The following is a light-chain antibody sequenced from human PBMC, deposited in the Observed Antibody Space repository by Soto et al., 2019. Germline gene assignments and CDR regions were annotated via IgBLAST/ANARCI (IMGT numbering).Light chain of an antibody. J-gene: IGKJ4*01. Sequence: VVMAQSPVTLSVSPGEGATLSCRASQSVSSNSLAWYQQKPGQAPRLLIYGASNRATGIPARFSGSGSATDFTLTISSLEPEDFAVYFCQQRCDWPLTFGGGTKVDIK. CDR3: QQRCDWPLT. CDR1: QSVSSNS. V-gene: IGKV3D-20*02. CDR2: GAS.